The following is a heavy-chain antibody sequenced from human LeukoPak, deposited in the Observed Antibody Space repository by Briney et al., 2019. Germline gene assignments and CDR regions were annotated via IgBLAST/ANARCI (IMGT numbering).Heavy chain of an antibody. CDR2: IYYSGST. CDR3: ASTTVTTLPPTYYYYYYMDV. Sequence: PSETLSLTCTVSGGSISSYYWSWIRQPPGKGLEWIGYIYYSGSTNYNPPLKSRVTISVDTSKNQFSLRLNSVTAADTAVYYCASTTVTTLPPTYYYYYYMDVWGKGTTVTVSS. V-gene: IGHV4-59*01. D-gene: IGHD4-17*01. J-gene: IGHJ6*03. CDR1: GGSISSYY.